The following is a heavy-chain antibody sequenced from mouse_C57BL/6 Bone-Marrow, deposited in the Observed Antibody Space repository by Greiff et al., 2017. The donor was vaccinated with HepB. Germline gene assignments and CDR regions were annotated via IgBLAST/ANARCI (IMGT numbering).Heavy chain of an antibody. CDR3: ARFSYGNYEGAY. CDR2: IYPGSGST. J-gene: IGHJ3*01. V-gene: IGHV1-55*01. Sequence: VQLQQPGAELVKPGASVKMSCKASGYTFTSYWITWVKQRPGQGLEWIGDIYPGSGSTNYNEKFKSKATLTVDTSSSTAYMQLSSLTSEDSAVYYCARFSYGNYEGAYWGQGTLVTVSA. D-gene: IGHD2-10*02. CDR1: GYTFTSYW.